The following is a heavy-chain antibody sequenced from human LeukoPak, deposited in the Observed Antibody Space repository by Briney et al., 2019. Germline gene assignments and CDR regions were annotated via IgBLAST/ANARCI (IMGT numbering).Heavy chain of an antibody. Sequence: GASVKVSCKASGYTFTSYDINWVRQATGQGLEWMGWINPNSGNTGYAQKFQGRVTITRNTSISTAYMELSSLRSEDTAVYYYARVALDYDCWSCYYNGEFDYWGQGTLVTVSS. CDR1: GYTFTSYD. V-gene: IGHV1-8*03. D-gene: IGHD3-3*01. CDR3: ARVALDYDCWSCYYNGEFDY. J-gene: IGHJ4*02. CDR2: INPNSGNT.